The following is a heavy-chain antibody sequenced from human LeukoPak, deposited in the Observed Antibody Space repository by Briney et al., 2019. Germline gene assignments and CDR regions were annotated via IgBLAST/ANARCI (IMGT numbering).Heavy chain of an antibody. CDR3: AREIAMVRGVIGWFDP. CDR1: GYTFTGYY. D-gene: IGHD3-10*01. J-gene: IGHJ5*02. V-gene: IGHV1-2*02. CDR2: INPNGGGT. Sequence: ASVKVSCKASGYTFTGYYMHWVRQAPGQGLEWMGWINPNGGGTNYAQKFQGRVTMTRDTSISTAYMELSRLRSDDTAVYYCAREIAMVRGVIGWFDPWGQGTLVTVSS.